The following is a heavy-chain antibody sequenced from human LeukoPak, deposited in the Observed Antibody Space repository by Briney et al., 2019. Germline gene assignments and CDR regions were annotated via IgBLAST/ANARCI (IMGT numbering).Heavy chain of an antibody. CDR2: ISSISSII. D-gene: IGHD6-13*01. V-gene: IGHV3-48*01. Sequence: AGGSLRLSCAASGFTFSTYSMSWVRQAPGKGLEWVSYISSISSIIYYAASVKGRFTISRDNARNSLYLQMNSLRAEDTAVYYCTRSRPGTEAGQPNFDDWGQG. J-gene: IGHJ4*02. CDR1: GFTFSTYS. CDR3: TRSRPGTEAGQPNFDD.